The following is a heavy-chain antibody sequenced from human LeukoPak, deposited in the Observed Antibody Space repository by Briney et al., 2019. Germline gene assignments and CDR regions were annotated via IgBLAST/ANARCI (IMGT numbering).Heavy chain of an antibody. Sequence: GASVKVSCKASGYTFINYYMHWVRQAPGRGLEWMGIINPSGGTTSYAQNFQGRVTMTRYTSTSTVYMELSSLRSEDTAVYYCARAEGYSSGWETWGQGTLVTVSS. CDR1: GYTFINYY. CDR2: INPSGGTT. J-gene: IGHJ5*02. CDR3: ARAEGYSSGWET. D-gene: IGHD6-19*01. V-gene: IGHV1-46*01.